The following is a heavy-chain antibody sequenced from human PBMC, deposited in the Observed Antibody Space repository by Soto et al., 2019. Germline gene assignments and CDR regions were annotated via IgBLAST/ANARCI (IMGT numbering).Heavy chain of an antibody. CDR2: IKSKTDGGTT. CDR1: GFTFSNAW. V-gene: IGHV3-15*07. J-gene: IGHJ3*02. Sequence: GGSLRLSCAASGFTFSNAWMNWVRQAPGKGLELVGLIKSKTDGGTTDYAAPVKGRFTISRDDSKNTLYLQMNSLKTEDTAVYYCTTLRFLEWLPYNAFDIWGQGTMVTVSS. CDR3: TTLRFLEWLPYNAFDI. D-gene: IGHD3-3*01.